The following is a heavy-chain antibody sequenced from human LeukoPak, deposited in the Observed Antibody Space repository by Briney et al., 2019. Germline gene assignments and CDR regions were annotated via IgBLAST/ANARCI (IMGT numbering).Heavy chain of an antibody. J-gene: IGHJ4*02. CDR3: ARDRGSTTRGLTGY. Sequence: ASVKVSCKASGYTFTSYGISWVRQAPGQGLEWMGWISAYNGNTNYAQKLQGRVTMTTDTSTSTAYMELRSLRSDDTAVYYCARDRGSTTRGLTGYWGQGTLVTVSS. CDR1: GYTFTSYG. V-gene: IGHV1-18*01. D-gene: IGHD2-2*01. CDR2: ISAYNGNT.